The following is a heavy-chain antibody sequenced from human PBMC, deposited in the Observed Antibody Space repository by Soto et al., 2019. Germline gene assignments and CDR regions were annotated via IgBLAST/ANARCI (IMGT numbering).Heavy chain of an antibody. V-gene: IGHV1-69*13. CDR3: ARDRESCDFWSGYYTYYYYYGMDV. Sequence: SVKVSCKASGGTFSSYAISWVRQAPGQGLEWMGGIIPIFGTANYAQKFQGRVTITADESTSTAYMELSSLRSEDTAVYYCARDRESCDFWSGYYTYYYYYGMDVWGQGTTVTVSS. D-gene: IGHD3-3*01. J-gene: IGHJ6*02. CDR1: GGTFSSYA. CDR2: IIPIFGTA.